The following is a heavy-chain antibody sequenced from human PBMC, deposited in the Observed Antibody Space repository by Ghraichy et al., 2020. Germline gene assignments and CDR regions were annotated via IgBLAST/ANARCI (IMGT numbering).Heavy chain of an antibody. CDR1: GYTFTSYG. Sequence: ASVKVSCKASGYTFTSYGISWVRQAPGQGLEWMGWISAYNGNTNYAQKLQGRVTMTTDTSTSTAYMELRSLRSDDTAVYYCARDLHLGAWGSLFWAAWGQGTLVTVSS. V-gene: IGHV1-18*01. J-gene: IGHJ5*02. CDR3: ARDLHLGAWGSLFWAA. CDR2: ISAYNGNT. D-gene: IGHD3-16*01.